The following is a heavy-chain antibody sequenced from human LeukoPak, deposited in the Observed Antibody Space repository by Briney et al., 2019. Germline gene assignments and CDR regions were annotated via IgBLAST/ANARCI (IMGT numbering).Heavy chain of an antibody. CDR1: GGSINSDSYY. D-gene: IGHD3-10*01. CDR3: ARDGYYGSGSSYYYYYMDV. V-gene: IGHV4-61*02. Sequence: PSETLSLTCSVSGGSINSDSYYWSWIRQPAGKGLEWIGRIYISGSTNYNPSLKSRVTISVDTSKNQFSLKLSSVTAADTAVYYCARDGYYGSGSSYYYYYMDVWGKGTTVTVSS. CDR2: IYISGST. J-gene: IGHJ6*03.